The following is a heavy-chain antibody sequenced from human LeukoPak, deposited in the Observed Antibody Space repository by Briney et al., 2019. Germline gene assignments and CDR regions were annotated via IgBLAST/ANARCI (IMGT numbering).Heavy chain of an antibody. V-gene: IGHV3-74*03. CDR3: AYSDHFDN. J-gene: IGHJ4*02. D-gene: IGHD4-17*01. Sequence: QSGGVLRLSCAASGFTLGNYWMHWVRQAPGKGLVWVSRGDGDGSHSTYADSVKGRFTISRDNAKNTLYLQMNSLTGEDTAVYYCAYSDHFDNWGQGTLVTVSS. CDR2: GDGDGSHS. CDR1: GFTLGNYW.